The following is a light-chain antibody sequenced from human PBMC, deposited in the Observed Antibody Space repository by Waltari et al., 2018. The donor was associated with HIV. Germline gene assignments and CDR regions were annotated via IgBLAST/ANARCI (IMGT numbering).Light chain of an antibody. J-gene: IGLJ2*01. V-gene: IGLV2-8*01. CDR3: VSYAGSNTVI. Sequence: QSALTQPPSASGSPGQSVTISCPGTSRDIGGYNYVSWYQQHPGKAPKLIIYEVTNRPSGLPNRFSGSKSGNTASLTVSGLQAEDEADYYCVSYAGSNTVIFGGGTKLTVL. CDR2: EVT. CDR1: SRDIGGYNY.